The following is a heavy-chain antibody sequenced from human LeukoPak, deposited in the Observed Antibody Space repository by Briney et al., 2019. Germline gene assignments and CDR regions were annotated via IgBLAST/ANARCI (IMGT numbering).Heavy chain of an antibody. V-gene: IGHV3-30*18. Sequence: GGSLRLSCAASGFTFSSYAMHWVRQAPGKGLEWVAVISYDGSNKYYADSVKGRFTISRDNSKNTLYLQMNSLRAEDTAVYYCAKLGVPAATFDYWGQGTLVTVSS. J-gene: IGHJ4*02. CDR3: AKLGVPAATFDY. CDR1: GFTFSSYA. CDR2: ISYDGSNK. D-gene: IGHD2-2*01.